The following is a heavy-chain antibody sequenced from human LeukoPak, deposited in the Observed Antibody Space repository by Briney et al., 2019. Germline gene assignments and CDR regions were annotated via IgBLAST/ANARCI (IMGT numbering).Heavy chain of an antibody. J-gene: IGHJ6*03. CDR1: GFNFNSFS. Sequence: GGSLRLSCAASGFNFNSFSMSWLRQAPGKGLEWVSGLSGSGGSTYYADSVKGRFTISRDNSKNMVYLQMNSLRVEDTAVYYCAKYGSGWTLYFYYYLDVWGKGTTVTVS. V-gene: IGHV3-23*01. D-gene: IGHD6-25*01. CDR3: AKYGSGWTLYFYYYLDV. CDR2: LSGSGGST.